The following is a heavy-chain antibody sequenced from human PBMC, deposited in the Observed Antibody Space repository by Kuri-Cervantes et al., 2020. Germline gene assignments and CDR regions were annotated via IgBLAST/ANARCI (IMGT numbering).Heavy chain of an antibody. CDR3: ARGYPYDTSGN. J-gene: IGHJ4*02. Sequence: GESLKISCAASGFTFNSFYMNWVRQAPGRGLEWVANIQQEGRDKFYVDSVKGRFTISRDNAKNSLYLQMNSLRVEDTAVYYCARGYPYDTSGNWGQGTLVTVSS. V-gene: IGHV3-7*04. CDR1: GFTFNSFY. CDR2: IQQEGRDK. D-gene: IGHD3-22*01.